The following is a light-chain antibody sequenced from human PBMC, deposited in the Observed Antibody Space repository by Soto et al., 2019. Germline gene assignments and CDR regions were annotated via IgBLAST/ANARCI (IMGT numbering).Light chain of an antibody. CDR2: EVS. CDR1: SSDVGSFSR. CDR3: SSYTTSNPYV. V-gene: IGLV2-18*02. Sequence: QSALTQPPSVSGSPGQSVTIHCTGSSSDVGSFSRVSWYQQPPGTAPKLIIYEVSYRPSGVPDRFPGSKSGNTASLTISGLLAEDEADYYCSSYTTSNPYVFGTGTKVT. J-gene: IGLJ1*01.